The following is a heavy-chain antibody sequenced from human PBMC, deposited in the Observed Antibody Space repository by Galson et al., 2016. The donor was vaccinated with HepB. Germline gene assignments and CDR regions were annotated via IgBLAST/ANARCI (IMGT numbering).Heavy chain of an antibody. J-gene: IGHJ4*02. CDR2: IVLATGNN. CDR1: GFSFVNSA. V-gene: IGHV1-58*01. D-gene: IGHD1-1*01. Sequence: SVKVSCKASGFSFVNSAVQWVRQARGQRLEWIGWIVLATGNNNYAQKFRERVTITGDMSTSTVYMDLTSLRSEDTAVYYCALIPWRLGTIGTTLLDYWGQGTLVTVSS. CDR3: ALIPWRLGTIGTTLLDY.